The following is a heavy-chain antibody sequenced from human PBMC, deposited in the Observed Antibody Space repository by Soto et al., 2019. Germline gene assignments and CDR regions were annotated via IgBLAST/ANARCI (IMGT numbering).Heavy chain of an antibody. J-gene: IGHJ3*02. CDR2: INPNSGGT. CDR3: ARGRQSNAFDI. Sequence: ASVKVSCKASGYTFTSYGISWVRQAPGQGLEWMGWINPNSGGTNYAQKFQGWVTMTRDTSISTAYMELSRLRSDDTAVYYCARGRQSNAFDIWGQGTMVTVSS. V-gene: IGHV1-2*04. D-gene: IGHD4-4*01. CDR1: GYTFTSYG.